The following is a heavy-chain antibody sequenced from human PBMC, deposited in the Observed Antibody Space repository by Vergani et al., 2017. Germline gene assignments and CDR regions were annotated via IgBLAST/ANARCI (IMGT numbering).Heavy chain of an antibody. CDR1: GESIRSGSHY. Sequence: QVKLQESGPGLLKPSQTLSLTCTVSGESIRSGSHYWSWIRQPAGKGPEWIGHIHTGGSTDLNPSVKSRVSISVDISKSQFSRKLNSVTVADTAVYYCARSRPYCTSGSCPAIWGQGTLVTVSS. V-gene: IGHV4-61*02. CDR2: IHTGGST. D-gene: IGHD2-15*01. J-gene: IGHJ4*02. CDR3: ARSRPYCTSGSCPAI.